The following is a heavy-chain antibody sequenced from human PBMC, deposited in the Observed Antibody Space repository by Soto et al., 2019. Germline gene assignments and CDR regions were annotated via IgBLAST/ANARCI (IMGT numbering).Heavy chain of an antibody. D-gene: IGHD3-3*01. CDR3: ARTSVWSGLTNFYGMDV. CDR2: IYYSGST. V-gene: IGHV4-59*01. Sequence: SETLSLTCTVSGGSISSYYWSWIRQPPGKGLEWIGYIYYSGSTNYNPSLKSRVTISVDTSKNQFSLKLSSVTAADMAVYYCARTSVWSGLTNFYGMDVWGQGTTVTVSS. CDR1: GGSISSYY. J-gene: IGHJ6*02.